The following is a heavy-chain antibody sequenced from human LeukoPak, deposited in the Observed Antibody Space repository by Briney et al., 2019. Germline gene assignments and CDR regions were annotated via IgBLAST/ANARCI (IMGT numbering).Heavy chain of an antibody. V-gene: IGHV4-39*02. CDR1: GGSISSSSYY. J-gene: IGHJ4*02. Sequence: PSETLSLTCTVSGGSISSSSYYWGWIRQPPGTGLEWIGSIYYSGSTYYNPSLKSRVTISVDTSKNQFSLKLSSVTAADTAVYYCARDALAGDGYNYYFDYWGQGTLVTVSS. CDR3: ARDALAGDGYNYYFDY. D-gene: IGHD5-24*01. CDR2: IYYSGST.